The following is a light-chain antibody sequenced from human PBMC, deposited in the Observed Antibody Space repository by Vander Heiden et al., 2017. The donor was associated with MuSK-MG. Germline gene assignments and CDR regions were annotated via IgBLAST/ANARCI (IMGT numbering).Light chain of an antibody. Sequence: QSALTQPASVSGSPGQSITISCTGTSSDIGDYNYVSWYQHHPGNAPELIIFDVSYRPSGASHRFSASKSGNTASLTISGLQTEDEADYYCTSYTASGTVTFGGGTKVTVL. CDR3: TSYTASGTVT. J-gene: IGLJ2*01. V-gene: IGLV2-14*03. CDR2: DVS. CDR1: SSDIGDYNY.